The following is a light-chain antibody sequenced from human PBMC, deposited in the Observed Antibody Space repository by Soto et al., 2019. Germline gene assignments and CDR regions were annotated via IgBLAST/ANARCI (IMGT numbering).Light chain of an antibody. CDR3: AAWDASLNGYV. Sequence: QSVVTQPPSASETPGQRVTISCSGSSSNIGSNTINWYQQLPGTAPKLLIYSNNQRPSGVPDRFSGSKSGTSASLAISGLQSEDEADYYCAAWDASLNGYVFGTGTKVTVL. CDR2: SNN. J-gene: IGLJ1*01. V-gene: IGLV1-44*01. CDR1: SSNIGSNT.